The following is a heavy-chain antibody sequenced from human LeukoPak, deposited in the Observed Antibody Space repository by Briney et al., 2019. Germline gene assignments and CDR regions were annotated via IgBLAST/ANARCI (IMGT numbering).Heavy chain of an antibody. CDR2: INPNSGGT. D-gene: IGHD6-13*01. V-gene: IGHV1-2*02. CDR3: ARDILARQFNLGIAAAPNY. J-gene: IGHJ4*02. CDR1: GYTFTGYY. Sequence: ASVKVSCKASGYTFTGYYMHWVRQAPGQGLEWMGWINPNSGGTNYAQKFQGRVTMTRDTSISTAYMELSRLRSDDTAVYYCARDILARQFNLGIAAAPNYWGQGTLVTVSS.